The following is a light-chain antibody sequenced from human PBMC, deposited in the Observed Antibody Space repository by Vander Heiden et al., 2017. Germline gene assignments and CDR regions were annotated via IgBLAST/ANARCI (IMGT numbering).Light chain of an antibody. CDR3: SSYAGNNKWV. Sequence: QSALTQPPSASGSPGQSVAISCTGSSNDIGSYNYVSWYQQHPGKAPKLMIYDVTKRPSGVPDRFSGSKSGNTASLTVSGLQAEDEADYYCSSYAGNNKWVFGGGTKLTVL. CDR2: DVT. J-gene: IGLJ3*02. V-gene: IGLV2-8*01. CDR1: SNDIGSYNY.